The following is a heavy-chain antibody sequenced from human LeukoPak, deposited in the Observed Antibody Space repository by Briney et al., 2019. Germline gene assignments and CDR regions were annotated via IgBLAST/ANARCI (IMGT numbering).Heavy chain of an antibody. D-gene: IGHD5-18*01. Sequence: SVNVSFKASGGTFSCYAISWVRQAPGQGLEWMGRIIPIFDIANYAQKFQGRVTITADKSTSTDYMELSSLRSEDTAVYYCAVGGYSYGYVDYWGQGTLVTVSS. CDR1: GGTFSCYA. V-gene: IGHV1-69*04. J-gene: IGHJ4*02. CDR2: IIPIFDIA. CDR3: AVGGYSYGYVDY.